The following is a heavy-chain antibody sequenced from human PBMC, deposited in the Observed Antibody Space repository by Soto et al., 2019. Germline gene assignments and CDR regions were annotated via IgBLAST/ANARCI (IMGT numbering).Heavy chain of an antibody. D-gene: IGHD4-17*01. V-gene: IGHV1-69*01. CDR1: GGTFSSYA. J-gene: IGHJ4*02. Sequence: QVQLVQSGAEVKKPGSSVKVSCNASGGTFSSYAISWVRQAPGQGLEWMGGIIPIFGTANYEQKFQGRVTITADESTSTADMELSSLRSEDTAVYYCAGGPVRVGGSPFDYWGQGTLVTVSP. CDR2: IIPIFGTA. CDR3: AGGPVRVGGSPFDY.